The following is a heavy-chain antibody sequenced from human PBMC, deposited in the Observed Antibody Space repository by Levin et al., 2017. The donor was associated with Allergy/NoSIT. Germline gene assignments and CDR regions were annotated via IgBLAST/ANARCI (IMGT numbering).Heavy chain of an antibody. V-gene: IGHV3-23*01. J-gene: IGHJ4*02. CDR1: GFTFSNYA. CDR2: ISDNADKT. D-gene: IGHD5-24*01. CDR3: AKDRITKGFYFFDD. Sequence: ASVKVSCAASGFTFSNYAMSWVRQVPGKGLEWVSGISDNADKTDFADSVRGRFTVSRDNSKNTLYLQMNSLRAEDTAIYYCAKDRITKGFYFFDDWGQGTLVTVSS.